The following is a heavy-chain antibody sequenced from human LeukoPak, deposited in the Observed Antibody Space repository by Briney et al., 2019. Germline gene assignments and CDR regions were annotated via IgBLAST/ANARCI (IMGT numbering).Heavy chain of an antibody. V-gene: IGHV3-13*01. D-gene: IGHD5-18*01. CDR2: VSSGHHA. CDR3: VREARGYHYTYFDY. CDR1: GFTLCGHD. J-gene: IGHJ4*02. Sequence: GGSLRLSCTASGFTLCGHDMHWVRHTTGGGLEWVAAVSSGHHAFYADSVQGRFAVSRVDGKNSLYLQMNSLRAGDTAVYYCVREARGYHYTYFDYWGQGSLVTVSS.